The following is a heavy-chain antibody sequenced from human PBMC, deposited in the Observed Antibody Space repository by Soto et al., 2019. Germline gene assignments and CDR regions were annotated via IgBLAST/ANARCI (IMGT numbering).Heavy chain of an antibody. CDR3: AREGIFGVVFDY. Sequence: PSETLSLTCTFSGCSISSGDYYWSWIRQPPGKGLEWIGYIYYSGSTYYNPSLKSRVTISVDTSKNQFSLKLSSVTAADTAVYYCAREGIFGVVFDYWGQGTLVTVSS. D-gene: IGHD3-3*01. CDR1: GCSISSGDYY. V-gene: IGHV4-30-4*01. J-gene: IGHJ4*02. CDR2: IYYSGST.